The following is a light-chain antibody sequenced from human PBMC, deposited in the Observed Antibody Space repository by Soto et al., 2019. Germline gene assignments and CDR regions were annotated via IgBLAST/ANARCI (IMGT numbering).Light chain of an antibody. Sequence: EIVLTQSPVTLSLSPGERATLSCRASQSVSSYLAWYQQKPGQAPRLLIYDASNSATGIPARFSGSGSGTDFTLTISSLEPEDFAVYYCQQRSNWLIFTFGPGTKVDIK. CDR3: QQRSNWLIFT. CDR1: QSVSSY. CDR2: DAS. V-gene: IGKV3-11*01. J-gene: IGKJ3*01.